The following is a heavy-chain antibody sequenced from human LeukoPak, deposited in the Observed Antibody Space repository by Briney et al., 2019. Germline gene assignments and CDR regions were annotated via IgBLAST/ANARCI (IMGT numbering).Heavy chain of an antibody. CDR1: GFTFSNAW. Sequence: PGGSLRLSCAASGFTFSNAWMSWVRQAPGKGLEWVGRIKSKTDGGTTDYSAPVKGRFTISRDDSKNTLYLQMNSLKTEDTAVYYCTTDFSIPDAFDIWGQGTMVTVSS. CDR2: IKSKTDGGTT. J-gene: IGHJ3*02. CDR3: TTDFSIPDAFDI. V-gene: IGHV3-15*01. D-gene: IGHD2-21*01.